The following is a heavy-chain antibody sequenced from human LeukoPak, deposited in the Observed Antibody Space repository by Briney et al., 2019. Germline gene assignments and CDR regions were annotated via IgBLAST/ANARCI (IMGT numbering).Heavy chain of an antibody. V-gene: IGHV6-1*01. Sequence: SQTLSLTCDISGDSVSSNSAAWNWIRQSPSRGLEWLGRTFYRSKRYNEYEVSLKSRLTINADTSKNHFSLQLNSVTPEDTAVYYCARSGGTAIGNYERATFDCWGQGTLVTVSS. CDR2: TFYRSKRYN. D-gene: IGHD1-7*01. CDR3: ARSGGTAIGNYERATFDC. J-gene: IGHJ4*02. CDR1: GDSVSSNSAA.